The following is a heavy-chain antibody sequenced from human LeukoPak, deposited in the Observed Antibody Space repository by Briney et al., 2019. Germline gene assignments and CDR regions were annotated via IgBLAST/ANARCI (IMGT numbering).Heavy chain of an antibody. CDR2: IFYSGST. J-gene: IGHJ4*02. V-gene: IGHV4-61*01. CDR1: GASVSSGSYY. CDR3: ARYVVYGSGKYYFDY. Sequence: PSETLSLTCTVSGASVSSGSYYWTWIRQPPGKGLEWIGYIFYSGSTNYNPSLESRVTISFDTSKNQFSLKLTSVTATDTAVYYCARYVVYGSGKYYFDYWGQGTLVTVSS. D-gene: IGHD3-10*01.